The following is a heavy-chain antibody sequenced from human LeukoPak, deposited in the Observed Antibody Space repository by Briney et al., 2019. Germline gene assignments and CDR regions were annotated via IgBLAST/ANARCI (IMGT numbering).Heavy chain of an antibody. CDR1: GNYW. CDR3: VSFYETY. Sequence: GSLRLSCAASGNYWMHWVRQAPGKGLVWVSHINSDGSWTSYADSVKGRFTISKDNAKNTVYLQMNNLRAEDTAVYCCVSFYETYWGRGTLVTVSS. V-gene: IGHV3-74*01. CDR2: INSDGSWT. J-gene: IGHJ4*02. D-gene: IGHD2-2*01.